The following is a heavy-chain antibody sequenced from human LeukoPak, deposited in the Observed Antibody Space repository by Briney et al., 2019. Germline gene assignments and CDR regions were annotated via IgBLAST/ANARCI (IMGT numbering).Heavy chain of an antibody. CDR1: GGSISYFY. Sequence: SETLSLTCTVSGGSISYFYWSWIRQSPGKGLQWIGYVHKSGSTNYNPSFASRLSISLDTSKQQFSLRLSSATAADTAVYYCAREQLHSGRFDYWGQGSLVTVSS. CDR3: AREQLHSGRFDY. CDR2: VHKSGST. V-gene: IGHV4-59*01. J-gene: IGHJ4*02. D-gene: IGHD1-26*01.